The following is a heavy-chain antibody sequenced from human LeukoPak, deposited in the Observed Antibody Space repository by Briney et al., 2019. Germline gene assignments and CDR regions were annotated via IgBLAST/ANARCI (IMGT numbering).Heavy chain of an antibody. V-gene: IGHV3-23*01. CDR2: ISDSSGST. CDR3: VKDSGSGPYWPLYFDY. Sequence: GGSLRLSCAASGFTFSTYAMSWVRQAPGRGLEWVSAISDSSGSTYYTDSVQGRFTISRDNSRNTLYLQMNSLRAEDTAVYYCVKDSGSGPYWPLYFDYWGQGILVTVSP. CDR1: GFTFSTYA. D-gene: IGHD3-10*01. J-gene: IGHJ4*02.